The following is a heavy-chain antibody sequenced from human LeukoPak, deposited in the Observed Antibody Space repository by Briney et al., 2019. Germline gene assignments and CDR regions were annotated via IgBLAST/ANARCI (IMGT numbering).Heavy chain of an antibody. CDR2: IYYSGST. D-gene: IGHD3-3*01. V-gene: IGHV4-59*08. Sequence: SETLSLTCTVSGGSISSYYWSWIRQPPGKGLEWIGYIYYSGSTNYNSSLKSRVTISVDTSKNQFPLKLSSVTAADTAVYYCARHYGFSWLDPWGQGTLVTVSS. CDR1: GGSISSYY. CDR3: ARHYGFSWLDP. J-gene: IGHJ5*02.